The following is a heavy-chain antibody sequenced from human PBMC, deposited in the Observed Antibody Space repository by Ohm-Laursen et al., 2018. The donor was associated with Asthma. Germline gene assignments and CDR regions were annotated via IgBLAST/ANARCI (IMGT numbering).Heavy chain of an antibody. V-gene: IGHV3-30-3*01. CDR1: GFTFSSYA. CDR2: ISYDGSNK. D-gene: IGHD2-15*01. J-gene: IGHJ4*02. Sequence: SLRLSCAASGFTFSSYAMHWVRQAPGKGLEWVAVISYDGSNKYYADSVKGRFTISRDNSKNTLYLQMNSLRAEDTAVYYCAKVGYCSGGSCYSIDYWGQGTLVTVSS. CDR3: AKVGYCSGGSCYSIDY.